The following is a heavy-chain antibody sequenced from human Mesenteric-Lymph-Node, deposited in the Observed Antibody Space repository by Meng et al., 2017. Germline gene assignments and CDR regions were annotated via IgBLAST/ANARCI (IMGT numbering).Heavy chain of an antibody. Sequence: QVQLQESGPGLVEPSQTLSLTCTVSGGSMSSGNYYWSWIRQPPGKGLEWIGYIHHSGSAYYNPSLKSRVSISVDTSKNQFSLNLNSMTAADTAVYYCARVGWRQWSFDLWGRGTLVTVSS. J-gene: IGHJ2*01. D-gene: IGHD5-18*01. V-gene: IGHV4-30-4*01. CDR1: GGSMSSGNYY. CDR3: ARVGWRQWSFDL. CDR2: IHHSGSA.